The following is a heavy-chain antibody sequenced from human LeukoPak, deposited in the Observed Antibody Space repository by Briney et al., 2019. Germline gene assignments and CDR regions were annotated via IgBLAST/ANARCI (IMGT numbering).Heavy chain of an antibody. CDR2: IIASGGRT. Sequence: GGSLRLSCAASGFTFSSYAMSWVRQAPGMGLEWVSGIIASGGRTYHADSVKGRFTISRDNSKNTLFLQVNSLRAEDTAVYYCAKDGVAPGSSGDFFDYWGQGTLVTVFS. V-gene: IGHV3-23*01. D-gene: IGHD3-10*01. CDR1: GFTFSSYA. J-gene: IGHJ4*02. CDR3: AKDGVAPGSSGDFFDY.